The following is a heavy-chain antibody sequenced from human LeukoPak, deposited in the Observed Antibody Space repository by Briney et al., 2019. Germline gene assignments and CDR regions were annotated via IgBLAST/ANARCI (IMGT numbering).Heavy chain of an antibody. D-gene: IGHD3-22*01. CDR3: ASYTTPTMIVVVITLFPFDY. J-gene: IGHJ4*02. CDR1: GFTFSDHY. Sequence: GGSLRLSCAAPGFTFSDHYMDWVRQAPGKGLEWVGRTRNKANSYTTEYAASVKGRFTISRDDSKNSLYLQMNSLKTEDTAVYYCASYTTPTMIVVVITLFPFDYWGQGTLVTVSS. V-gene: IGHV3-72*01. CDR2: TRNKANSYTT.